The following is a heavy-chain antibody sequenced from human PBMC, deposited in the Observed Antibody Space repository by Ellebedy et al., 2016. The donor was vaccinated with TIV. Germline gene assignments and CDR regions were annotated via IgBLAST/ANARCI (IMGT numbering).Heavy chain of an antibody. Sequence: GESLKISXAASGFTFSSYAMSWVRQAPGKGLEWVSAISGSGGSTYYADSVKGRLTISRDNSKNTLYLQMNSLRAEDTAVYYCAREMATITAYYGMDVWGQGTTVTVSS. J-gene: IGHJ6*02. D-gene: IGHD5-24*01. V-gene: IGHV3-23*01. CDR1: GFTFSSYA. CDR2: ISGSGGST. CDR3: AREMATITAYYGMDV.